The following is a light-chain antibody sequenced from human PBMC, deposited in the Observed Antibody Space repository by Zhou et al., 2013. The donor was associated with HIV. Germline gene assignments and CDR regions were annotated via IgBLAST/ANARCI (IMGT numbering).Light chain of an antibody. V-gene: IGKV1-16*02. CDR3: PNSIVVSPFT. Sequence: DIQLTQSPSSLSASVGDRVTITCQASQDISNYLNWYQQKPGKAPKSLIYDASRLHTGVPSKFSGGGSGTDFTLTISSLQPEDLATYYCPNSIVVSPFTFGPGTKVNIK. CDR1: QDISNY. CDR2: DAS. J-gene: IGKJ3*01.